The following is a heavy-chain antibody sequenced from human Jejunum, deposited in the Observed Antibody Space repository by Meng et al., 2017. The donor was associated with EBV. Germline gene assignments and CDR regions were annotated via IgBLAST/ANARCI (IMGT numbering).Heavy chain of an antibody. V-gene: IGHV4-34*12. CDR2: IIHSGST. J-gene: IGHJ4*02. D-gene: IGHD6-19*01. CDR3: ARKAVPGTFARPKFDY. Sequence: QVQLQQWGAGLLKPSETLSLPCAVYGGSFNYYYWTWIRQPPGKGLEWIGEIIHSGSTNYDPSLKSRVTISVDRSKNQFSLKLTSVTAADTAVYYCARKAVPGTFARPKFDYWGQGTLVTASS. CDR1: GGSFNYYY.